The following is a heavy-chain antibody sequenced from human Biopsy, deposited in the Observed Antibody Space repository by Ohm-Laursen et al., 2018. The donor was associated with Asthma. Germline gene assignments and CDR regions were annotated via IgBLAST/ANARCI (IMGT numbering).Heavy chain of an antibody. CDR3: AKDTEGRYDFWSGLSYNYYGMDV. CDR1: GFTFSSYG. J-gene: IGHJ6*02. D-gene: IGHD3-3*01. Sequence: SSLRLSCTASGFTFSSYGMYWVRQAPGKGLEWVAVISYDGSNKYYADSVKGRFTISRDNSKNTLYLQMNSLRAEDTAAYYCAKDTEGRYDFWSGLSYNYYGMDVWGQGTTVTVSS. CDR2: ISYDGSNK. V-gene: IGHV3-30*18.